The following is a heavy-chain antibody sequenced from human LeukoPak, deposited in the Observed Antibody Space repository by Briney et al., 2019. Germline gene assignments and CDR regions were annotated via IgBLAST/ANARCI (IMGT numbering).Heavy chain of an antibody. V-gene: IGHV1-2*02. J-gene: IGHJ4*02. CDR2: INPNSGGT. CDR3: AAVPYYYDSNGLDY. CDR1: GYTFTGYY. D-gene: IGHD3-22*01. Sequence: ASVKVSCKASGYTFTGYYMHWVRQAPGQGLEWMGWINPNSGGTNYAQKFQGRVTMTRDTSISTAYMELSRLRPDDTAVYYCAAVPYYYDSNGLDYWGQGTLVTVSS.